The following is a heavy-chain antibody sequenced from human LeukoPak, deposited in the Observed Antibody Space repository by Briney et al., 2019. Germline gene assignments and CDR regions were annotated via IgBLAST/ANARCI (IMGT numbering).Heavy chain of an antibody. CDR1: GFTFRSYE. Sequence: GGSLRLSCAASGFTFRSYEMNWVRQAPGKGLEWVATIKPDGRDKYYVDSVKGRFTMSRDNGKNSVYLQMNSLRAEDTAVYYCASWEASTNYWGQGTLVTVSS. CDR2: IKPDGRDK. D-gene: IGHD1-26*01. V-gene: IGHV3-7*01. J-gene: IGHJ4*02. CDR3: ASWEASTNY.